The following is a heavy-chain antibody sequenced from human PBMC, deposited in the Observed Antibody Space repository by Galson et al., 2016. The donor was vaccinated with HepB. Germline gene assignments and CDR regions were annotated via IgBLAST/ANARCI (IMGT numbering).Heavy chain of an antibody. CDR3: AREAQLGQCNITSCPDAFDI. CDR2: IWNDGSEK. V-gene: IGHV3-33*01. Sequence: SLRLSCAVSGFTFSSYGMHWVRQAPGKGLQWVAVIWNDGSEKHYADSLKGRVTISRDDSKNILYLQMKSLRVDDTAVYYCAREAQLGQCNITSCPDAFDIWGQGTLVTVSS. CDR1: GFTFSSYG. D-gene: IGHD2-2*01. J-gene: IGHJ3*02.